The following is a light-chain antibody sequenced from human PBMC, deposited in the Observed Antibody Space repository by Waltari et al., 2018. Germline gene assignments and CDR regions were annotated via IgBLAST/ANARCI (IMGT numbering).Light chain of an antibody. J-gene: IGKJ4*01. CDR2: DSS. V-gene: IGKV3-11*01. CDR1: QSVNWY. CDR3: QQRRNWPLT. Sequence: EIVLTHSPATLPLSPGKRSTLSCRASQSVNWYLAWYQQRPGQAPRLLIYDSSNRATVIPARFSGSGSETDFTLTISSLEPDDSAVYYCQQRRNWPLTFGGGTKVEIK.